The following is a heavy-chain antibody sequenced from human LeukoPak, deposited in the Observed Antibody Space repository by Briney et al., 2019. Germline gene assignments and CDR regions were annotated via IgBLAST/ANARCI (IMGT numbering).Heavy chain of an antibody. CDR3: AREGYGYYGMDV. CDR2: MNPNSGNT. Sequence: GASVKVSCKASGYTFTSYGISWVRQAPGQGLEWMGWMNPNSGNTGYAQKFQGRVTMTRNTSISTAYMELSSLRSEDTAVYYCAREGYGYYGMDVWGQGTTVTVSS. J-gene: IGHJ6*02. D-gene: IGHD1-1*01. CDR1: GYTFTSYG. V-gene: IGHV1-8*02.